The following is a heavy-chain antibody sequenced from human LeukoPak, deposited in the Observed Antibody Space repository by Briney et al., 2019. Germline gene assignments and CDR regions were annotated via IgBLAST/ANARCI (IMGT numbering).Heavy chain of an antibody. CDR2: ISGSGGST. D-gene: IGHD3-22*01. V-gene: IGHV3-23*01. CDR1: GFTFSSYA. CDR3: ARDSYDSSDFYFDY. J-gene: IGHJ4*02. Sequence: GGSLRLSCAASGFTFSSYAMSWVRQAPGKGLEWVSAISGSGGSTYYADSVKGQFTISRDNSKNTLYLQMNSLRAEDTAVYYCARDSYDSSDFYFDYWGQGTLVTVSS.